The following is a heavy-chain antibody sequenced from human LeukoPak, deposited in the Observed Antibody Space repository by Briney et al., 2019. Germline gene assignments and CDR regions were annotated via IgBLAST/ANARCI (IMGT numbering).Heavy chain of an antibody. V-gene: IGHV3-9*03. D-gene: IGHD5-12*01. CDR3: AKGVATITSLNWYFDL. Sequence: GGSLRLSCAASGFTFDDYAMHWVRQAPGKGLEWVSGISWNSGSIGYADSVKGRSAISRDNAKNSLYLQMNSVRAEDMALYYCAKGVATITSLNWYFDLWGRGTLVTVSS. CDR1: GFTFDDYA. J-gene: IGHJ2*01. CDR2: ISWNSGSI.